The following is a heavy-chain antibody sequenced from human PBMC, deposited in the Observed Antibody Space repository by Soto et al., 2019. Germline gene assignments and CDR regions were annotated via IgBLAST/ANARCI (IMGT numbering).Heavy chain of an antibody. CDR1: GYTFTNYA. V-gene: IGHV1-3*01. CDR3: ATVGRITMIVVSLDAFDI. J-gene: IGHJ3*02. D-gene: IGHD3-22*01. CDR2: INAGNGNT. Sequence: ASVKVSCKASGYTFTNYAMHWVRQAPGQRLEWMGWINAGNGNTKYSQKFQGRVTMTEDTSTDTAYMELSSLRSEDTAVYYCATVGRITMIVVSLDAFDIWGQGTMVTVSS.